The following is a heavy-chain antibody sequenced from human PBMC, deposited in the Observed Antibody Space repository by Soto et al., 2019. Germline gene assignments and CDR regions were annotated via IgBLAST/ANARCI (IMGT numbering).Heavy chain of an antibody. D-gene: IGHD6-13*01. CDR1: GFTFDDYA. J-gene: IGHJ2*01. CDR2: ITWNSGII. Sequence: EVQLVESGGGLVQPGRSLRLSCAASGFTFDDYAMHWVRQPPEKGLEWVSGITWNSGIIGYADSVKGRFTISRDNAKSSLYMQMNSLSPEDTALYYCAKDQGYSTSYYGYVDLWGRGTLVTVSS. CDR3: AKDQGYSTSYYGYVDL. V-gene: IGHV3-9*01.